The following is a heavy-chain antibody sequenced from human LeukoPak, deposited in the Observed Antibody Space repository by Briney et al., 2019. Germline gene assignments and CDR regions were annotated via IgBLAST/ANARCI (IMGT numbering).Heavy chain of an antibody. D-gene: IGHD3-22*01. CDR3: ARAYYYDSSGYYPGGDY. CDR1: GYTFTNYY. J-gene: IGHJ4*02. V-gene: IGHV1-46*01. CDR2: INPSGGST. Sequence: ASVKVSCKASGYTFTNYYIYGVRQAPGQGREWMGIINPSGGSTKYAQKFQGRVTMTRDTSTSTVYMELSSLRSDDTAVYYCARAYYYDSSGYYPGGDYWGQGTLVTVSS.